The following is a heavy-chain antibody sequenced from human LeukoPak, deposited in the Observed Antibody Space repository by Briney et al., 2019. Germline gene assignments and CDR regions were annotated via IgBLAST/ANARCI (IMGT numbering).Heavy chain of an antibody. D-gene: IGHD3-10*01. CDR2: IYDSGDT. CDR3: ARDGSGSHLDY. J-gene: IGHJ4*02. CDR1: GGSISSGGYA. Sequence: PSETLSLTCAVSGGSISSGGYAWSWIRQPPGKGLEWIGYIYDSGDTYYNPSLKSRVIISLDRSKNRFSLKLSSVTAADTAVYYCARDGSGSHLDYWGQGTLVTVSS. V-gene: IGHV4-30-2*01.